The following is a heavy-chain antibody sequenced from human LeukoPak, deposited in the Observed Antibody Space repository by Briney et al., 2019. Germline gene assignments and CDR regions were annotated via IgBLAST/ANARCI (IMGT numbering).Heavy chain of an antibody. V-gene: IGHV4-61*02. J-gene: IGHJ6*03. CDR1: GGSISSGSYY. CDR2: IYTSGST. CDR3: ARTPHHYYYYMDV. Sequence: SQTLSLTCTVSGGSISSGSYYWSWIRQPAGKGLEWIGRIYTSGSTNYNPSLKSRVTISVDTSKNQFSLKLSSVTAADTAVYYCARTPHHYYYYMDVWGKGTTVTVSS.